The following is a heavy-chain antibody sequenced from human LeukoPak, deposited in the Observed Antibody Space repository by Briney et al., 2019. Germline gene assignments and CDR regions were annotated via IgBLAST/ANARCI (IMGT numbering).Heavy chain of an antibody. CDR2: IYYSGST. J-gene: IGHJ4*02. CDR1: GGSISSSSYY. V-gene: IGHV4-39*01. Sequence: SETLSLTCTVSGGSISSSSYYWGWIRQPPGMGLEWVGGIYYSGSTYYNPSLKSRVTISVDTSKNQFSLKLSSVTAADTAVYYCARRQQLVQFDYWGQGTLVTVSS. D-gene: IGHD6-13*01. CDR3: ARRQQLVQFDY.